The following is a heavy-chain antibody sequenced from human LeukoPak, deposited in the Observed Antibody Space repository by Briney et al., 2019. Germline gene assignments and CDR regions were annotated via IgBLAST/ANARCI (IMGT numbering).Heavy chain of an antibody. V-gene: IGHV3-30-3*01. CDR3: ARERYCSSTSCYFLDY. D-gene: IGHD2-2*01. Sequence: SGGSLRLSCAASGFTFSSYAMHWVRQAPGKGVEWVAVISYDGSNKYYADSVKGRFTISRDNSKNTLYLQMNSLRAEDTAVYYCARERYCSSTSCYFLDYWGQGTLVTVSS. CDR1: GFTFSSYA. CDR2: ISYDGSNK. J-gene: IGHJ4*02.